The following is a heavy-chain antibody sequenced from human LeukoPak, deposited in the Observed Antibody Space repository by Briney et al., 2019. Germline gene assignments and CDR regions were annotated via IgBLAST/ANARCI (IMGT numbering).Heavy chain of an antibody. Sequence: SETLSLTCTVSGGSIRSYYWSWIRQPAGKGLEWIGRIYTSGSTNYSPSLKSRVTMSVDTSKNQFSLKLSSVTAADTAVYYCARDSCSGGSCFDRWGQGTLVTISS. CDR3: ARDSCSGGSCFDR. CDR2: IYTSGST. J-gene: IGHJ5*02. V-gene: IGHV4-4*07. D-gene: IGHD2-15*01. CDR1: GGSIRSYY.